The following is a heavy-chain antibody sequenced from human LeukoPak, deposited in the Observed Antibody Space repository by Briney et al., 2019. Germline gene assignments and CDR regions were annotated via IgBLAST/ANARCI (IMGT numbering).Heavy chain of an antibody. J-gene: IGHJ4*02. D-gene: IGHD6-6*01. CDR2: IYTSGST. V-gene: IGHV4-61*02. CDR3: AREGWYSSSY. CDR1: GGSISSGSYY. Sequence: PSETLSLTCTVSGGSISSGSYYWSWIRQPAGKGLEWIGRIYTSGSTNYNPSLKSRVTISVDTSKNQISLKLSSVTAADTAVYYCAREGWYSSSYWGQGTLVTVSS.